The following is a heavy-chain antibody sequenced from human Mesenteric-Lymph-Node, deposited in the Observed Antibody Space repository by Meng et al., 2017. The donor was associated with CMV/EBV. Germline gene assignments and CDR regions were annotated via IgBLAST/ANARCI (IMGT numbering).Heavy chain of an antibody. CDR1: GYTFTSYG. CDR2: ISAYNGNT. CDR3: ARAAFGELLLGTEY. J-gene: IGHJ4*02. V-gene: IGHV1-18*04. D-gene: IGHD3-10*01. Sequence: KASGYTFTSYGISWVRQAPGQGLEWMGWISAYNGNTNYAQKLQGRVTMTTDTSTSTVYMELSSLRSEDTAVYYCARAAFGELLLGTEYWGQGTLVTVSS.